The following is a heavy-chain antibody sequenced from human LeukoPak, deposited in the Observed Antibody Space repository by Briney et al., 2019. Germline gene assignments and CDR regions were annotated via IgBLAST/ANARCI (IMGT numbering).Heavy chain of an antibody. CDR1: GFTFSSYS. J-gene: IGHJ4*02. Sequence: GGSLRLSCAASGFTFSSYSMNWVRQAPGKGLEWVSAISGSGGSTYYADSVKGRFTISRDNSMNTLYLQMNSLRAEDTAVYYCAKNKPTIFGAGLPRPPFDYWGQGTLVTVSS. CDR2: ISGSGGST. V-gene: IGHV3-23*01. CDR3: AKNKPTIFGAGLPRPPFDY. D-gene: IGHD3-3*01.